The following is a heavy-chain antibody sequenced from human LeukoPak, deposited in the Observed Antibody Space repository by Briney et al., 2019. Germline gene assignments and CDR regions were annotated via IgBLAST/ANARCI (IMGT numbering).Heavy chain of an antibody. Sequence: GGSLRLSCAVSGVTLSNYGMRWVRQAPGEGLEWVAGISDSGGRTNYADSVKGRFTISRDNPKNTLYLQMNSLRAEDTAVYFCAKRGVVIRVILVGFHKEAYYFDSWGQGALVTVSS. CDR1: GVTLSNYG. CDR3: AKRGVVIRVILVGFHKEAYYFDS. J-gene: IGHJ4*02. V-gene: IGHV3-23*01. D-gene: IGHD3-22*01. CDR2: ISDSGGRT.